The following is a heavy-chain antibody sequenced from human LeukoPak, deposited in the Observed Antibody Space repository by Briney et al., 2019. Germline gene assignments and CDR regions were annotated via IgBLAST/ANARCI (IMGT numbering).Heavy chain of an antibody. Sequence: SETLSLTCRDPGSSITGVSYWAWIRQAPEKGREGIGSLSHSGATYYTPSLTSRLRTSVDTSNHRFSLTLRSVTAADTAVYYCARVGSSNSHYDYWGPGTLVTVSS. CDR2: LSHSGAT. V-gene: IGHV4-38-2*02. J-gene: IGHJ4*02. CDR1: GSSITGVSY. CDR3: ARVGSSNSHYDY. D-gene: IGHD2/OR15-2a*01.